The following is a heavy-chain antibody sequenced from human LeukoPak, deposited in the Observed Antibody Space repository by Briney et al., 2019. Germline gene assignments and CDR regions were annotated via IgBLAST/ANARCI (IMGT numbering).Heavy chain of an antibody. V-gene: IGHV3-7*04. J-gene: IGHJ4*02. CDR3: ARRGNFDY. CDR2: IKQDGSEI. D-gene: IGHD3-16*01. Sequence: GGSLRLSCAASGFTFSSYWMSWVRQATGKALECVANIKQDGSEIFYVESVKGRFTISRDNDKNSLYLQMNSLRAEDTAVYYCARRGNFDYWGQGTLVTVSS. CDR1: GFTFSSYW.